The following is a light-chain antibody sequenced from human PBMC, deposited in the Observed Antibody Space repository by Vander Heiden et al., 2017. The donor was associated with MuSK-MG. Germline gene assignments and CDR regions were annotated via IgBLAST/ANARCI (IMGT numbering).Light chain of an antibody. CDR3: SSFTGSSTPYV. Sequence: QSALTQPASVSGSPGQSIAMSCTGTSSDVGAYNSVSWYQQHPGKAPKLMIYEVGNRPSGVSDRFSGSKSGNTASLTISGLQAEDEADYYCSSFTGSSTPYVFGTGTKVTVL. CDR1: SSDVGAYNS. J-gene: IGLJ1*01. CDR2: EVG. V-gene: IGLV2-14*01.